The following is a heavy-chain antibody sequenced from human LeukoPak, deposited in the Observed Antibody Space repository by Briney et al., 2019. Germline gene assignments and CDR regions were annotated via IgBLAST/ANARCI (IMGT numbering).Heavy chain of an antibody. J-gene: IGHJ4*02. CDR1: GYTLTTYD. Sequence: ASVKVSCKASGYTLTTYDITWVRQAPGQGLEWMGSISTYNGNTNYAQNLQGRVTMTTDTSTSTAYMELRSLRSDDTAVYYRARGSSSGWCFDYWGQGTLVTVSS. D-gene: IGHD6-19*01. CDR2: ISTYNGNT. V-gene: IGHV1-18*01. CDR3: ARGSSSGWCFDY.